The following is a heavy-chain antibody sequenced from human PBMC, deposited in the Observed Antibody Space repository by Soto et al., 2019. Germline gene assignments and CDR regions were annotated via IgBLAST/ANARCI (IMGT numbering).Heavy chain of an antibody. CDR1: GYTFTGYY. V-gene: IGHV1-2*04. Sequence: QVQLVQSGAEVKKPGASVKVSCKASGYTFTGYYMHWVRQAPGQGLEWMGWINPNSGGTNYAQKFQGWVTMTRDTSISTAYMELSRLRSDDTAVYYCARGNRYCSSTSCYSSLDYYYYGMDVWGQGTTVTVSS. D-gene: IGHD2-2*01. CDR3: ARGNRYCSSTSCYSSLDYYYYGMDV. CDR2: INPNSGGT. J-gene: IGHJ6*02.